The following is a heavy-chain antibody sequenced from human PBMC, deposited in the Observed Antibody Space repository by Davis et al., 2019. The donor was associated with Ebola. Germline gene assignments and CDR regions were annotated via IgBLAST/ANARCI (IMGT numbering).Heavy chain of an antibody. Sequence: AASVKVSCKASGYNFNSYGIYWVRQAPGQGLEWMGWISAYNGNTNYAQKLQGRVTMTTDTSTSTAYMKLRSLRSDDTAVYYCARDLGMVKSYYFDYWGQGTLVTVST. CDR2: ISAYNGNT. J-gene: IGHJ4*02. V-gene: IGHV1-18*01. CDR1: GYNFNSYG. CDR3: ARDLGMVKSYYFDY. D-gene: IGHD5-18*01.